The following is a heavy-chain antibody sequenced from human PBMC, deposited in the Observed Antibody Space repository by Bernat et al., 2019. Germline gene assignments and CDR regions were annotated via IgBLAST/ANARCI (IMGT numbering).Heavy chain of an antibody. J-gene: IGHJ4*02. CDR1: GFTFSSYG. CDR3: AKDHGGKTGAFDY. Sequence: QVQLVESGGGVVQPGRSLRLSCAASGFTFSSYGMHWVRQAPGKGLEWVAVISYDGSNKYYADYVKGRLTISRDNSKNTLYLQMNSLRAEDTAVYYCAKDHGGKTGAFDYWGQGTLVTVSS. V-gene: IGHV3-30*18. CDR2: ISYDGSNK. D-gene: IGHD1-1*01.